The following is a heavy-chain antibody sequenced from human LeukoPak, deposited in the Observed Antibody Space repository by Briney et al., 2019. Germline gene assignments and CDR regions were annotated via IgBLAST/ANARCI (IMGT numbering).Heavy chain of an antibody. CDR3: ARDLGGYCSSTSCHSGTDPMH. J-gene: IGHJ4*02. D-gene: IGHD2-2*01. Sequence: ASVKVSCTASGYTFTGYYMHWVRQARGQGREWMGWINTNTGNPTYAQGFTGRFVFSLDTSVSTAYLQISSLKAEDTAVYYCARDLGGYCSSTSCHSGTDPMHWGQGTLVTVSS. CDR1: GYTFTGYY. CDR2: INTNTGNP. V-gene: IGHV7-4-1*02.